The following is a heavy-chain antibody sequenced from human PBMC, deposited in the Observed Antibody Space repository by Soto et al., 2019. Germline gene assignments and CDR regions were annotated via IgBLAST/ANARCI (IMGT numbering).Heavy chain of an antibody. D-gene: IGHD3-3*01. CDR1: GGSISSYY. CDR3: ARDRFLDWGSAAFDI. V-gene: IGHV4-59*01. J-gene: IGHJ3*02. CDR2: IYYSGST. Sequence: SETLSLTCTVSGGSISSYYWSWIRQPPGKGLEWIGYIYYSGSTNYNPSLKSRVTISVDTSKNQFSLKLSSVTAADTAVYYCARDRFLDWGSAAFDIWGQGTMVTVSS.